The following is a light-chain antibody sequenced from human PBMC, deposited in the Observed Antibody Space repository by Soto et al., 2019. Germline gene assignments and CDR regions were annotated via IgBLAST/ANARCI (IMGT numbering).Light chain of an antibody. Sequence: DIQMTQSPSSVSASVGDRVTITCRASQGISSWLAWYQQKPGKAPNLLIHTASTLQSGVPSRFSGSGSGTEFTLTISSLQPDDFATYYCQQYDSYSWTFDQGTKVDIK. V-gene: IGKV1D-16*01. CDR2: TAS. J-gene: IGKJ1*01. CDR3: QQYDSYSWT. CDR1: QGISSW.